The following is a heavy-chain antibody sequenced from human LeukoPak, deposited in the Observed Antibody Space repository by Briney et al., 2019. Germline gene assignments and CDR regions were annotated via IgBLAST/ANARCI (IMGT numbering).Heavy chain of an antibody. Sequence: SQTLSLTCTVSGGSISSGGYYWRWIRQHPGKGLEWIAYIYHSGSAYYNPSLKSRVTISVDTSKNQFSLELSSVTAADTAVFSCARGADGGVDASDIWGQGTMVAVSS. CDR2: IYHSGSA. CDR3: ARGADGGVDASDI. J-gene: IGHJ3*02. CDR1: GGSISSGGYY. D-gene: IGHD3-16*01. V-gene: IGHV4-31*03.